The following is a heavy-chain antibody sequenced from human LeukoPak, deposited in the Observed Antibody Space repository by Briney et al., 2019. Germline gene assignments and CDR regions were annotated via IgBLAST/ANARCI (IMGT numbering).Heavy chain of an antibody. V-gene: IGHV3-74*01. CDR3: ARVHLLRSGSSPGDNWFDP. Sequence: GGSLRLSCAASGFTFSSYWMHWVRQAPGKGLVWVSRINSDGSSTSYADSVKGRFTISRDNAKNTLYLQMNSLRAEDTAVYYCARVHLLRSGSSPGDNWFDPWGQGTLVTVSS. J-gene: IGHJ5*02. D-gene: IGHD1-26*01. CDR1: GFTFSSYW. CDR2: INSDGSST.